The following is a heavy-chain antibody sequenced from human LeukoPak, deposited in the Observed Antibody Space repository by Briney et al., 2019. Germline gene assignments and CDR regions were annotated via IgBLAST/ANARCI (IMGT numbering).Heavy chain of an antibody. Sequence: SQTLSLTCAVSGGSISSYSWSWIRQPAGKGLEWIGRIYTSGSTNYNPSLKSRVTMSVDTSNNQFSLKLASVTAADTAVCYCARDWRAGCSGYEWGGFDYWGQGTLVTVSS. D-gene: IGHD5-12*01. CDR1: GGSISSYS. V-gene: IGHV4-4*07. CDR3: ARDWRAGCSGYEWGGFDY. J-gene: IGHJ4*02. CDR2: IYTSGST.